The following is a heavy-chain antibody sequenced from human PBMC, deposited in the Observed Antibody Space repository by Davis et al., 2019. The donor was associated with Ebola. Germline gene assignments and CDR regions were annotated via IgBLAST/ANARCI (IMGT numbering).Heavy chain of an antibody. D-gene: IGHD3-22*01. V-gene: IGHV4-38-2*02. Sequence: MPSETLSLTCTVSGYSISSGYYWSWIRQPPGKGLEWIGSLYHSGSTYHNPSLQSRVTISVDTSKNQFSLKLSSVTAADTAVYYCARHRTYYDSSGYFLRAEYFQHWGQGTLVTVSS. CDR2: LYHSGST. CDR1: GYSISSGYY. J-gene: IGHJ1*01. CDR3: ARHRTYYDSSGYFLRAEYFQH.